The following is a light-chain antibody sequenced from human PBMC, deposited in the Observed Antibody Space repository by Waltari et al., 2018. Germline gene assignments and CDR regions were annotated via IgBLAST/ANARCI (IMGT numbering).Light chain of an antibody. J-gene: IGLJ1*01. V-gene: IGLV2-23*01. Sequence: SALTQPASVSGSPGQSITISCTGTRSDIGTYNFVSWYQEYPGKTPKLIIYEATKRPSGVSDRFSASKSGNTASLTISGLQADDEADYSCCSYAGGTAYVFGTGTRVTVL. CDR2: EAT. CDR1: RSDIGTYNF. CDR3: CSYAGGTAYV.